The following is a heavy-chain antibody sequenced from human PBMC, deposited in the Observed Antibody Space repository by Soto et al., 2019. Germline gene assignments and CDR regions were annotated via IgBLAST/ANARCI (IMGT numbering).Heavy chain of an antibody. CDR2: MNQDGSKI. CDR1: GFTFSNYW. D-gene: IGHD6-6*01. V-gene: IGHV3-7*03. CDR3: ARCLLTARYYYTMDV. Sequence: EVQLVESGGGLVQPGGSLRLSCAASGFTFSNYWMKWVRHTPGKGLEWVANMNQDGSKISYVESVKGRFTISRDNDKSSLSLQMNSLRAEDTAVYYCARCLLTARYYYTMDVWGQGTTVTVSS. J-gene: IGHJ6*02.